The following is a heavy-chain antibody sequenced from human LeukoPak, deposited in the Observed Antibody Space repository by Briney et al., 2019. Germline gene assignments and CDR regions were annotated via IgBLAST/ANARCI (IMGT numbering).Heavy chain of an antibody. D-gene: IGHD6-19*01. CDR1: GFTVSSNY. CDR2: IYTDGNT. CDR3: ARDQTVAGD. V-gene: IGHV3-66*01. J-gene: IGHJ4*02. Sequence: GGSLSLSCAASGFTVSSNYMTWVRQAPGKGLEWVSVIYTDGNTYYAGSGKGRFTISRDNSKNTLYLQMNSLRAEDTAVYYCARDQTVAGDWGQGTLVTVSS.